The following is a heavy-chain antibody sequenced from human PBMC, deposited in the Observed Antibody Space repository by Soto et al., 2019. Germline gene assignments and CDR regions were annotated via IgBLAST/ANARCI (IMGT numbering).Heavy chain of an antibody. CDR1: GGSISSGVYF. V-gene: IGHV4-31*03. D-gene: IGHD3-10*01. Sequence: QVQLQESGPGLVKPSQTLSLTCTVSGGSISSGVYFWSWIRQHPGKGLEWIGYIFYSGSTHYNPSHKSRVTISVDTAKNQFSLKLSSVTAADTAVYYCATYGSGTYKPTTFDYWGQGTLVTVSS. J-gene: IGHJ4*02. CDR2: IFYSGST. CDR3: ATYGSGTYKPTTFDY.